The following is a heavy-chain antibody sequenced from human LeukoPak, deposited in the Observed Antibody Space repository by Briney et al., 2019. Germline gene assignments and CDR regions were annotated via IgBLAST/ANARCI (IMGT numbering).Heavy chain of an antibody. CDR1: GGTFSSYA. CDR3: ARTAPYSSSWYEDY. CDR2: IIPIFGTA. Sequence: SVKVSCKASGGTFSSYAISWVRQAPGQGLEWMGGIIPIFGTANCAQKFQGRVTITADESTSTAYMELSSLRSEDTAVYYCARTAPYSSSWYEDYWGQGTLVTVSS. D-gene: IGHD6-13*01. V-gene: IGHV1-69*01. J-gene: IGHJ4*02.